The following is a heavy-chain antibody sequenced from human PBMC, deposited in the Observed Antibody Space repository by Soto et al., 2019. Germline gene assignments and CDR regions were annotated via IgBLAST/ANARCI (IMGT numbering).Heavy chain of an antibody. D-gene: IGHD1-20*01. CDR2: VFYAGFT. CDR3: ASSQKGYNRNYFDH. V-gene: IGHV4-39*01. CDR1: GGSISGSYYY. J-gene: IGHJ4*01. Sequence: SETLSLTCAVSGGSISGSYYYWGWLRQSPGRGPEWIGSVFYAGFTSYNPSLESRVSVSVDTSKNQFSLKVSAVTAADTAVYYCASSQKGYNRNYFDHWGQGALVTVSS.